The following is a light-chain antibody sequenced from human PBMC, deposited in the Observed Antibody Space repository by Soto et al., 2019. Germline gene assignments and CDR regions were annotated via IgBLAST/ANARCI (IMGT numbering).Light chain of an antibody. J-gene: IGKJ2*01. CDR3: QRFHTYYT. Sequence: DIQMTQSPSTLSASVGDRVTITCRAIQKINSLLSCYQQKLGKAPNLLISDASNLESGVSSRFSGSGYGAEFTLTISSLQPDDFATYYCQRFHTYYTFGQGTKLEIK. V-gene: IGKV1-5*01. CDR2: DAS. CDR1: QKINSL.